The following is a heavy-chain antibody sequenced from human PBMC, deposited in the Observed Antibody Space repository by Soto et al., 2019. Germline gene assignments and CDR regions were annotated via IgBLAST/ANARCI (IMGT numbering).Heavy chain of an antibody. CDR2: IYWNDDE. D-gene: IGHD2-2*01. CDR3: ARGARSADCSSTSCLDAFDI. J-gene: IGHJ3*02. V-gene: IGHV2-5*01. Sequence: QITLKESGPTLLKPTQTLTLTCTFSGFSLSTSGVGVGWIRQPPGKAPEWLALIYWNDDERYSPSLKSRLTITKDTSKNQVVLTLTNMDPVDTATYYCARGARSADCSSTSCLDAFDIWGQGTLVTVSS. CDR1: GFSLSTSGVG.